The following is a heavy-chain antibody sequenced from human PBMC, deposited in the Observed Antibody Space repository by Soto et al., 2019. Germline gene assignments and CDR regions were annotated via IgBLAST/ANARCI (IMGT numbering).Heavy chain of an antibody. Sequence: PGESLKISCKGSGYIFTSYWSAWVRQMPGKGLEWMVIIYPGDSDTKYSPSFQGQVTFSSYKSITTAFLQWSSLKASDTAMYYCARIRQGSLYDTSCYHSLVHGMDVWGQGTTVTVSS. CDR2: IYPGDSDT. CDR1: GYIFTSYW. CDR3: ARIRQGSLYDTSCYHSLVHGMDV. J-gene: IGHJ6*02. V-gene: IGHV5-51*01. D-gene: IGHD3-22*01.